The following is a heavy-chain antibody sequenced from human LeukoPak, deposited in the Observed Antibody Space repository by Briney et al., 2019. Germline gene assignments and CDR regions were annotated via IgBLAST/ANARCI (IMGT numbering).Heavy chain of an antibody. CDR2: ISYDGSNK. CDR3: ARNAGWVSDY. D-gene: IGHD6-19*01. Sequence: GRSLRLPCAASGFTFSSYGMHWVRQAPGKGLEWVAVISYDGSNKYYADSVKGRFTISRDNSKNTLYLQMNSLRAEDTAVYYCARNAGWVSDYWGQGTLVTVSS. CDR1: GFTFSSYG. V-gene: IGHV3-30*03. J-gene: IGHJ4*02.